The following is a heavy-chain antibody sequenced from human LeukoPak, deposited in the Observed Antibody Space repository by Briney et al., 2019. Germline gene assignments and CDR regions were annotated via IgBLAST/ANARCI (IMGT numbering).Heavy chain of an antibody. Sequence: SETLSLTCTVSGGSISSSSYYWGWIRQPPGKGLEWIGSIYYSGSTYYNPSLKSRVTISVDTSKNQSSLKLSSVNAADTAVYYCASRFTGGVSSVFDPWGQGTLVTVSS. CDR1: GGSISSSSYY. CDR2: IYYSGST. D-gene: IGHD2-8*02. CDR3: ASRFTGGVSSVFDP. J-gene: IGHJ5*02. V-gene: IGHV4-39*01.